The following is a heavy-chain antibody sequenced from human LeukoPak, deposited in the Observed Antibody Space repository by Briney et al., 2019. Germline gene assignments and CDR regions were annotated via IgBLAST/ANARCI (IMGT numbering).Heavy chain of an antibody. V-gene: IGHV4-39*07. CDR2: IYYSGST. CDR1: GGSISSSSYY. D-gene: IGHD7-27*01. Sequence: SETLSLTCTVSGGSISSSSYYWGWIRQPPGKGLEWIGSIYYSGSTYYNPSLKSRVTISVDTSKNQFSLKLSSVTAADTAVYYCARVHTLGMGDYFDYWGRGTLVTVSS. CDR3: ARVHTLGMGDYFDY. J-gene: IGHJ4*02.